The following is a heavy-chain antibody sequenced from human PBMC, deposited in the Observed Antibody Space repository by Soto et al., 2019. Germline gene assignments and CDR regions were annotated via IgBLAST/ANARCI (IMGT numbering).Heavy chain of an antibody. CDR3: ARDIGPYSSSWPAQTYGMDF. D-gene: IGHD6-13*01. V-gene: IGHV4-39*07. Sequence: SETLSLTCTVSGGSISSTSYYWGWIRQPPGKGLEWIGSIYYSGSTYYNPSLKSRVTISVDTSKNQFSLKLSSVTAADTAVYYCARDIGPYSSSWPAQTYGMDFWGQGITVTLSS. CDR2: IYYSGST. CDR1: GGSISSTSYY. J-gene: IGHJ6*02.